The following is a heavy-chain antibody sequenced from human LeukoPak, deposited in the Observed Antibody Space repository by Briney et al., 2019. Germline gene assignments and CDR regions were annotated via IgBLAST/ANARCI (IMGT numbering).Heavy chain of an antibody. CDR2: IYYSGST. V-gene: IGHV4-59*08. J-gene: IGHJ5*02. D-gene: IGHD3-3*01. CDR3: ARARFLEWLLTNWFDP. CDR1: GGSISSYY. Sequence: SETLSLTCTVSGGSISSYYWSWIRQPPGKGLEWIGYIYYSGSTNYNPSLKSRVTISVDTSKNQFSLKLSSVTAADTAVYYCARARFLEWLLTNWFDPWGQGTLVTVSS.